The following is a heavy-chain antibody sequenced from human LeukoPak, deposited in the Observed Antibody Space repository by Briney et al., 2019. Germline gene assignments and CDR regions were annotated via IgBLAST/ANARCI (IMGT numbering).Heavy chain of an antibody. CDR1: GFTFSSYG. Sequence: PGGSLRLSCAASGFTFSSYGMHWVRQAPGKGLEWVAVIWYDGSNKYYADSVKGRFTISRDNSKNTLYLQMNSLRAEDTAVYYCAKSDDIVVVPAAPFDPWGQGTLVTVSS. D-gene: IGHD2-2*01. CDR2: IWYDGSNK. CDR3: AKSDDIVVVPAAPFDP. V-gene: IGHV3-33*06. J-gene: IGHJ5*02.